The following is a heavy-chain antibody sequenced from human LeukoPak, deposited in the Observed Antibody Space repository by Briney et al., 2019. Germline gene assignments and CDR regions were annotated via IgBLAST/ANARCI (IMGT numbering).Heavy chain of an antibody. CDR1: GFTFSSYS. CDR2: ISSSSSTI. D-gene: IGHD3-3*01. CDR3: ARGFNYYYMDV. V-gene: IGHV3-48*01. J-gene: IGHJ6*03. Sequence: GGSLRLSCEASGFTFSSYSMNWVRQAPGKGLEWVSYISSSSSTIYYADSVKGRFTISRDNAKNSLYLQMNSLRAEDTAVYYCARGFNYYYMDVWGKGTTVTVSS.